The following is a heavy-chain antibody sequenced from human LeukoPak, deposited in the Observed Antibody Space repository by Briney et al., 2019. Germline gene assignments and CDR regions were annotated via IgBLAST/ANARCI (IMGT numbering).Heavy chain of an antibody. CDR2: IRQDDGEK. V-gene: IGHV3-7*03. J-gene: IGHJ4*02. D-gene: IGHD3-16*01. CDR3: ARGGPFGGY. Sequence: QAPXXXLEWVANIRQDDGEKYYVASVKGRFTISRDNAKNSLYLQMNSLRAEDTAVYYCARGGPFGGYWGQGTLVTVSS.